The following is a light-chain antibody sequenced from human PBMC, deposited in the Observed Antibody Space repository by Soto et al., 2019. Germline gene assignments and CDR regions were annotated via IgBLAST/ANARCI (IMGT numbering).Light chain of an antibody. Sequence: QSVLTQPASVSGSPGQSITISCTGTSSDVGGYNYVSWYQQYPGKAPQVMIYEVSDRPSGVSNRFSGSKSGNTASLTISGLQAEDEAEYFCSSYTIRNTLVFGTGTKVTV. CDR1: SSDVGGYNY. J-gene: IGLJ1*01. V-gene: IGLV2-14*01. CDR2: EVS. CDR3: SSYTIRNTLV.